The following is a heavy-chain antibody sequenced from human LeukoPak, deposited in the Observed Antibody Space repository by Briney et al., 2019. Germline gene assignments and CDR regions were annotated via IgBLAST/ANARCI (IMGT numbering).Heavy chain of an antibody. CDR2: IYTSGST. J-gene: IGHJ3*02. CDR3: ASPGYSSAFDI. D-gene: IGHD6-13*01. V-gene: IGHV4-61*02. Sequence: SETLSLTCTVSGGSISSGSYYWSWIRQSAGKGLEWIGRIYTSGSTNHNPSLKSRVTISVDTSKNQFSLKLSSVTAADTAVYYCASPGYSSAFDIWGQGTMVTVSS. CDR1: GGSISSGSYY.